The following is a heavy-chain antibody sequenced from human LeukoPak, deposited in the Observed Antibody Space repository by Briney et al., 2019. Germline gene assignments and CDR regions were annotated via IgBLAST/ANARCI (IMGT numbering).Heavy chain of an antibody. CDR2: ISSNGGST. CDR1: RFTFTSYA. V-gene: IGHV3-64*01. D-gene: IGHD4-17*01. Sequence: PGGSLRLSCAASRFTFTSYAMHWVRQAPGKGLEYVSAISSNGGSTYYANSVKGRFTISRDNSKNTLYLQMGSLRGEDMAGYYCARGDYGYYYYMDVWGKETTVTVSS. CDR3: ARGDYGYYYYMDV. J-gene: IGHJ6*03.